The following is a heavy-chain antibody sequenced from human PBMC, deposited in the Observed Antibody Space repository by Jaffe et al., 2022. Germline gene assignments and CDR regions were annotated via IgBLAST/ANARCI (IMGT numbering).Heavy chain of an antibody. V-gene: IGHV1-46*01. CDR1: GYTFISYY. CDR3: ARDRFRYSYGEEKFDF. Sequence: QVQLVQSGAEVKEPGASVKVSCKASGYTFISYYMHWVRQAPGQGLEWMGITNPTGGSTSYAQKFQGRVTMTGDTSTSTVYMELSSLRSEDTAMYYCARDRFRYSYGEEKFDFWGQGTLVTVSS. D-gene: IGHD5-18*01. J-gene: IGHJ4*02. CDR2: TNPTGGST.